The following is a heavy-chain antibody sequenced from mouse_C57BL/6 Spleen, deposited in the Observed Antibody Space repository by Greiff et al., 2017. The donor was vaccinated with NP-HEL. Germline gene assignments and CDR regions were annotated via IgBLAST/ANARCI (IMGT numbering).Heavy chain of an antibody. V-gene: IGHV1-53*01. CDR2: INPSNGGT. CDR3: ARDGGWLLGFDY. D-gene: IGHD2-3*01. Sequence: QVQLQQPGTELVKPGASVKLSCKASGYTFTSYWMHWVKQRPGQGLEWIGNINPSNGGTNYNEKFKSKATLTEDKSSSTAYMQLSSLTSEDSAVYYCARDGGWLLGFDYWGQGTTLTVSS. J-gene: IGHJ2*01. CDR1: GYTFTSYW.